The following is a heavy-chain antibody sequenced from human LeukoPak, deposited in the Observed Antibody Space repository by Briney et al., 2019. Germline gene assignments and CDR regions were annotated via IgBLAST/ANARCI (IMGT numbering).Heavy chain of an antibody. CDR2: ISSSGSTT. V-gene: IGHV3-48*03. J-gene: IGHJ3*02. CDR3: ARPFFTNYDSSGYPDDAFDI. Sequence: GGSLRLSCAASGFTFSSYEMNWVRQAPGKGLEWVSYISSSGSTTYYADSVKGRFTISRDNAKNSLYLQMNSLRAEDTAVYYCARPFFTNYDSSGYPDDAFDIWGQGTMVTVSS. CDR1: GFTFSSYE. D-gene: IGHD3-22*01.